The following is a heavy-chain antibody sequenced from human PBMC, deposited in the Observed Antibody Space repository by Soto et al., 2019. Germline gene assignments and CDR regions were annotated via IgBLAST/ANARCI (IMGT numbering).Heavy chain of an antibody. V-gene: IGHV1-69*17. CDR1: GGTFSIYA. J-gene: IGHJ6*02. CDR3: ARGAGVSPDHKIDALDYYGMDG. Sequence: QVQLVQSGAEVKKPGSSVNVSCKASGGTFSIYAISWVRQAPGQGLEWMGGIIPIFAIRNSAQKCQGRLTITADKATGTADMELSSLRSEDTAVSYCARGAGVSPDHKIDALDYYGMDGWGQATTVAAS. D-gene: IGHD3-3*01. CDR2: IIPIFAIR.